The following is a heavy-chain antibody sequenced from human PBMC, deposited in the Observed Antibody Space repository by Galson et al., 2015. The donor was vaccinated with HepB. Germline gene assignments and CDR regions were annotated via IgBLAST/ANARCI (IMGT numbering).Heavy chain of an antibody. Sequence: TLSLTCAVYGGSFGTYYWAWIRQPPGKGLEWIATIYHRGNTYYNPSLQHRVTISIDTSRNEFYLKVNSVTAADTALYYCARDRYSHNLDAEYWGQGTLVTVSS. D-gene: IGHD3/OR15-3a*01. CDR1: GGSFGTYY. J-gene: IGHJ4*02. CDR2: IYHRGNT. CDR3: ARDRYSHNLDAEY. V-gene: IGHV4-34*01.